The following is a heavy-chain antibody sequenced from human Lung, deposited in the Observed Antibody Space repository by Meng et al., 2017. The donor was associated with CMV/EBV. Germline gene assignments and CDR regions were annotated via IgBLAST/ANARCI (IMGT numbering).Heavy chain of an antibody. CDR3: AHRSPGTYYRY. Sequence: IIFKEPGPTLVNPTQTLTMTSTFFGFSFSNNGVGVGWIRQPPGKALEWLALIYWDDDKRYSPSLKNRLTITKDTSKNQVVLTMTNMDPVDTGTYYCAHRSPGTYYRYWGQGTLVTVSS. D-gene: IGHD1-26*01. J-gene: IGHJ4*02. CDR2: IYWDDDK. V-gene: IGHV2-5*02. CDR1: GFSFSNNGVG.